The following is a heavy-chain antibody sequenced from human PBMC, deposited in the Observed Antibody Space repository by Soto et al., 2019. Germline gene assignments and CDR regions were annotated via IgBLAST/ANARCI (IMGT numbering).Heavy chain of an antibody. CDR1: GGSIRDYF. Sequence: PSETLSLTCSFSGGSIRDYFWPWIRQPPGKGLEWIGYISSSGTINYNSSLKSRVTISLDTSRNHFSLKLSSVTAADTAVYFCARDRKLVIPGNYYYYGMDVWGQVTTVT. CDR2: ISSSGTI. CDR3: ARDRKLVIPGNYYYYGMDV. D-gene: IGHD3-9*01. V-gene: IGHV4-59*01. J-gene: IGHJ6*02.